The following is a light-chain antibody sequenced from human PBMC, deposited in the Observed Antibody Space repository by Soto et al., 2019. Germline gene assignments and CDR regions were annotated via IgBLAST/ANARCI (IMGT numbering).Light chain of an antibody. CDR2: EGD. CDR1: SSDIGSYNL. V-gene: IGLV2-23*01. Sequence: QSVLTQPASVSGSPGQSITISCTGTSSDIGSYNLVSWYQQHPGKVPKLIIYEGDKRPSGVSNRFSGSKSGNTASLTISGLQAEDEGDYYCSSYVGSRSVVFGGGTKVTVL. CDR3: SSYVGSRSVV. J-gene: IGLJ2*01.